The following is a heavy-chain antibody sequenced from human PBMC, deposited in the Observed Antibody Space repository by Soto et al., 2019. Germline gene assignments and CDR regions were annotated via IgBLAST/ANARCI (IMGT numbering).Heavy chain of an antibody. D-gene: IGHD6-13*01. V-gene: IGHV1-2*04. Sequence: QVRLLQSGAEVKESGASVKVSCEASGYTFTAYYIHWVRQAPGQGLEWMGWINPDTGGTDYAQKFPGWVTMTGDTSITTAFMELASLKSDDTAVYYCARAIARDGSSWYRGGYDSWGQGTLVTVSS. CDR3: ARAIARDGSSWYRGGYDS. CDR1: GYTFTAYY. CDR2: INPDTGGT. J-gene: IGHJ4*02.